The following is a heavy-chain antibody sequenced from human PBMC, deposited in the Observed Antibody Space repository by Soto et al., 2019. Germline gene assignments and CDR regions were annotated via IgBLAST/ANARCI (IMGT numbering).Heavy chain of an antibody. V-gene: IGHV3-7*01. CDR1: GFTLSSYW. CDR3: ARNPWGVAGIEY. Sequence: GWSLRLSCAASGFTLSSYWMSLVRQAPGKGLEWVANIKQDGSEKYYVDYVKGRFTISRDSAENSLYLQMNSLRAEDTAVYYCARNPWGVAGIEYWGEGTLVTVSS. D-gene: IGHD6-19*01. CDR2: IKQDGSEK. J-gene: IGHJ4*02.